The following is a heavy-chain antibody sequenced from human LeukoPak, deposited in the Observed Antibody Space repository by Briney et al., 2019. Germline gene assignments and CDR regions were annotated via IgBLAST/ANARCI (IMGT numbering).Heavy chain of an antibody. CDR1: GDSVSSNSAA. V-gene: IGHV6-1*01. CDR3: ARYYYDSRGYYYYYFDY. J-gene: IGHJ4*02. CDR2: TYYRSKWSN. D-gene: IGHD3-22*01. Sequence: SQTLSLTCAISGDSVSSNSAAWNWIRQSPSRGLEWLGRTYYRSKWSNDYAVSVKGRITINPDTSRKQFSLQLNSVTPEDTAVYYCARYYYDSRGYYYYYFDYWGQGTLVTVSS.